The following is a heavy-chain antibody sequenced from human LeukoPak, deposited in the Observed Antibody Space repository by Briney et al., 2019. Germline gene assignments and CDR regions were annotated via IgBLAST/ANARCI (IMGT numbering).Heavy chain of an antibody. D-gene: IGHD3-16*01. Sequence: GGSLRLSCAASGFTFSSYSMNWVRQAPGKGLEWVSFISSSSSYIYYADSVKGRFTISRDNAKNSLYLQMNSLRAEDTAVYYCARGMITFGGVTGDAFDIWGQGTMVTVSS. V-gene: IGHV3-21*01. J-gene: IGHJ3*02. CDR3: ARGMITFGGVTGDAFDI. CDR2: ISSSSSYI. CDR1: GFTFSSYS.